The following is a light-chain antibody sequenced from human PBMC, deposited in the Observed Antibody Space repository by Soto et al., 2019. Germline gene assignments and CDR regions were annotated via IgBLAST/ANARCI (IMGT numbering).Light chain of an antibody. V-gene: IGLV2-14*01. CDR3: NSYSSDITPYV. CDR2: QVS. Sequence: ALTQPASVSGSPGQSITISCTGTTSDVGGHNSVSWFQQHPGKAPKLIIYQVSSRPSDISNRFSGSKSGNTASLTISGLQAEDEADYYCNSYSSDITPYVFGTGTKGTVL. CDR1: TSDVGGHNS. J-gene: IGLJ1*01.